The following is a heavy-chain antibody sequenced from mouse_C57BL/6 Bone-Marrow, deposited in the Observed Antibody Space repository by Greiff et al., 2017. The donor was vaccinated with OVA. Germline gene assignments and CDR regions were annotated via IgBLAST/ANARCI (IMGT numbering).Heavy chain of an antibody. J-gene: IGHJ2*01. CDR2: IYPGSGST. Sequence: QVQLQQPGAELVKPGASVKMSCKASGYTFTSYWITWVKQRPGQGLEWIGDIYPGSGSTNYNEKFKSKATLTVDTSSSTAYMQLSSLTSEDSAVYYCERSSYDYGSKSDYWGQGTTLTVSS. V-gene: IGHV1-55*01. D-gene: IGHD1-1*01. CDR3: ERSSYDYGSKSDY. CDR1: GYTFTSYW.